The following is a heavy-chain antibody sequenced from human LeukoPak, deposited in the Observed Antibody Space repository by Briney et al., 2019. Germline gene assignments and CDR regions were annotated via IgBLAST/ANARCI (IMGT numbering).Heavy chain of an antibody. J-gene: IGHJ6*03. Sequence: PGGSLRLSCAASGFTFSNYDIHWVRQATGKGLEWVSSIGSADDTYYRGSVQGRFTISRDNAKNSLYLQMNSLRAGDTAVYYCARGTWTYYMDVWGQGTTVTVSS. V-gene: IGHV3-13*01. CDR2: IGSADDT. CDR3: ARGTWTYYMDV. CDR1: GFTFSNYD. D-gene: IGHD3/OR15-3a*01.